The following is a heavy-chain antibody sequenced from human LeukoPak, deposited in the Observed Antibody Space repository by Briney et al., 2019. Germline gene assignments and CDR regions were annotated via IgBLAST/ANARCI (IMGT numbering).Heavy chain of an antibody. CDR3: ARATRGYYGSGSYGWFDP. J-gene: IGHJ5*02. Sequence: SETLSLTCAVYGGSFSGYYWSWIRQPPGKGLKWIGEINHSGSTNYNPSLKSRVTISVDTSKNQFSLKLSSVTAADTAVYYCARATRGYYGSGSYGWFDPWGQGTLVTGSS. CDR2: INHSGST. D-gene: IGHD3-10*01. CDR1: GGSFSGYY. V-gene: IGHV4-34*01.